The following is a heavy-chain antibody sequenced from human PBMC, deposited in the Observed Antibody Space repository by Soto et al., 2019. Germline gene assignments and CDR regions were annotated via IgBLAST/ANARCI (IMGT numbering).Heavy chain of an antibody. CDR3: ATRITVFGLLIPPFDP. J-gene: IGHJ5*02. D-gene: IGHD3-3*01. V-gene: IGHV4-34*01. CDR1: GGSVNGYY. CDR2: INHTGGT. Sequence: SETLSLTCAVYGGSVNGYYWNWIRRPPGKGLEWIGEINHTGGTHYNPSLKSRVTMSVDTSKNQFSLRLSSVTAADTAIYYCATRITVFGLLIPPFDPWGQGTQVTVSS.